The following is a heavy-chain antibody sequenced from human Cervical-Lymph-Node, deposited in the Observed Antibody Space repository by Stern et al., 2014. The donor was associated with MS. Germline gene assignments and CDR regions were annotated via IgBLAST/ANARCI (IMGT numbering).Heavy chain of an antibody. CDR3: AKDDSSGYYSPTFDY. J-gene: IGHJ4*02. V-gene: IGHV3-30*18. CDR2: ISYDGSNK. CDR1: GFTFSSYG. D-gene: IGHD3-22*01. Sequence: VQLVESGGGVVQPGRSLRLSCAASGFTFSSYGMHWVRQAPGKGLEWVAVISYDGSNKYYADSVKGRFTISRDNSKNTLYLQMNSLRAEDTAVYYCAKDDSSGYYSPTFDYWGQGTLVTVSS.